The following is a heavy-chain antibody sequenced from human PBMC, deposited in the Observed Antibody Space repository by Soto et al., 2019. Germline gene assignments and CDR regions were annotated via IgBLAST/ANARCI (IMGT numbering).Heavy chain of an antibody. D-gene: IGHD3-10*01. V-gene: IGHV1-8*01. CDR3: SRGWYYGSGSPFDP. CDR2: MNPNSGNT. J-gene: IGHJ5*02. CDR1: GYTFTSYD. Sequence: QVQLVQSGAEVKKPVASVKVSCKASGYTFTSYDINWVRQATGQGLEWMGWMNPNSGNTGYAQKFQGRVTMTRNTSISTAYMELSSLRSEDTAWYYCSRGWYYGSGSPFDPWGQGTLVTVSS.